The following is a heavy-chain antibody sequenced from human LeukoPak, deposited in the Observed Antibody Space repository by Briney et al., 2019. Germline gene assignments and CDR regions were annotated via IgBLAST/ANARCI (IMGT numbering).Heavy chain of an antibody. CDR3: AKDRLVPAARYIDY. D-gene: IGHD2-2*01. CDR1: GFTFSSYG. J-gene: IGHJ4*02. V-gene: IGHV3-30*02. Sequence: PGGSLRLSCAASGFTFSSYGMHWVRQAPGKGLEWVAFIRYDGSNKYYADSVKGRLTISRDNSKNTLYLQMNSLRAEDTAVYYCAKDRLVPAARYIDYWGQGTLVTVSS. CDR2: IRYDGSNK.